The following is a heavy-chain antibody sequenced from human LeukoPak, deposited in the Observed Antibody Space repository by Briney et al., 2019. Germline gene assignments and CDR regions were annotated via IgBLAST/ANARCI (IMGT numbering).Heavy chain of an antibody. V-gene: IGHV3-23*01. CDR1: GFTFGRHA. J-gene: IGHJ4*02. CDR2: ITYNVTDR. Sequence: GGSLRLSCAVSGFTFGRHAMGWVRQAPGKGLEWVAGITYNVTDRNYGDSVKGRFTISRDNSKSTVDLQMNSLRTEDTALYYCARDGLWGWAQYDYWSQGILVTVSS. CDR3: ARDGLWGWAQYDY. D-gene: IGHD2-21*01.